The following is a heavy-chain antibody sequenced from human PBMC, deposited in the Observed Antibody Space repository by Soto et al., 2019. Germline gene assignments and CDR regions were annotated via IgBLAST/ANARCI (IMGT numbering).Heavy chain of an antibody. V-gene: IGHV1-18*01. J-gene: IGHJ4*02. CDR1: GYTFTSYG. CDR3: ARVPYYDILTGYRPVDY. D-gene: IGHD3-9*01. Sequence: ASVKVSCKASGYTFTSYGISWVRQAPGQGLEWMGWISAYNGNTNYAQKLQGRVTMTTDTSTSTAYMELRSLRSDDTAVYYCARVPYYDILTGYRPVDYWGQGTLVTVSS. CDR2: ISAYNGNT.